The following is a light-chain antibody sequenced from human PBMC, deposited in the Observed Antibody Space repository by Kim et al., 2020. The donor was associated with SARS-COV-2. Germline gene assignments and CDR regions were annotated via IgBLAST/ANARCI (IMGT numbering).Light chain of an antibody. CDR3: SSYTSSSTPYV. CDR1: SSDVGGYNY. Sequence: QSITSSCTGTSSDVGGYNYVSWYQHNPGKAPNLMIYDVSNRPSGVSNRFSGSKSGNTASLTISGLQAEDEADYYCSSYTSSSTPYVFGTGTKVTVL. V-gene: IGLV2-14*03. J-gene: IGLJ1*01. CDR2: DVS.